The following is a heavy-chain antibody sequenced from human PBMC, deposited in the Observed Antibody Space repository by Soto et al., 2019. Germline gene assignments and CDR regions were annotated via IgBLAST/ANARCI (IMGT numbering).Heavy chain of an antibody. CDR3: ARDDGNGGSCDGGHYLDL. D-gene: IGHD2-15*01. V-gene: IGHV1-18*01. Sequence: QVQLVQSGPEVKKAGASVKVSCTAPTDYIFLAYGFDWVRQAPGQGLEWMGWISQKCGRTNYARTLQDRFTMTTDVSTNSVSMELRDLRSDDTAVYYCARDDGNGGSCDGGHYLDLWGRGTPISVSS. CDR2: ISQKCGRT. CDR1: DYIFLAYG. J-gene: IGHJ2*01.